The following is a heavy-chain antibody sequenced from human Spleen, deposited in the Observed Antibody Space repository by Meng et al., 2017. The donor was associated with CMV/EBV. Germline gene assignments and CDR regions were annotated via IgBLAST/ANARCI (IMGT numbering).Heavy chain of an antibody. V-gene: IGHV1-58*01. J-gene: IGHJ6*02. CDR2: IVVGSGNT. CDR3: AAGTVHTSSWTGNGVGGGMDV. D-gene: IGHD6-13*01. CDR1: EFTFTNSA. Sequence: SVKVSCKASEFTFTNSAVQWVRQARGQRLEWIGWIVVGSGNTNYAQQFQERVTISRDMSTTTAYMELSSLRSEDTAVYYCAAGTVHTSSWTGNGVGGGMDVWGQGTTVTVSS.